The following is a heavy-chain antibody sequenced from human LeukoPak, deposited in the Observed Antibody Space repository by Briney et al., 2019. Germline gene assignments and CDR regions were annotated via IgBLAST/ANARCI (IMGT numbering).Heavy chain of an antibody. CDR1: GGSISGYY. Sequence: SETLSLTCTVSGGSISGYYWNWIRQPAGRALEWIGRIYTSGSTNYNPSLKSRATMSVDTSKNHFSLKLSSVTAADTALYYCARSLDYGSSYYFDYWGQGTLVTVSS. V-gene: IGHV4-4*07. CDR2: IYTSGST. CDR3: ARSLDYGSSYYFDY. J-gene: IGHJ4*02. D-gene: IGHD6-6*01.